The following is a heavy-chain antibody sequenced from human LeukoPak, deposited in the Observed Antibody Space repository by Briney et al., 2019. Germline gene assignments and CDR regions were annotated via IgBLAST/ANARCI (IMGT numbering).Heavy chain of an antibody. CDR3: ARHAPYGSGSYYRFLGYYYYGMDV. J-gene: IGHJ6*04. Sequence: GGSLRLSCAASGFTFSSYWMSWVRQAPGKGLEWVANIKQDGSEKYYVDSVKGRFTISRDNAKNSLYLQMNSLRDEDTAVYYCARHAPYGSGSYYRFLGYYYYGMDVWGKGTTVTVSS. V-gene: IGHV3-7*03. D-gene: IGHD3-10*01. CDR2: IKQDGSEK. CDR1: GFTFSSYW.